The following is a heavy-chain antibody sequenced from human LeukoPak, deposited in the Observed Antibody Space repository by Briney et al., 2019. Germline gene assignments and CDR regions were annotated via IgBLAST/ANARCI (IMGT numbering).Heavy chain of an antibody. D-gene: IGHD6-19*01. CDR2: IRYDGSNK. Sequence: GGSLRLSCAASGFTFSSYGMHWVRQAPGKGLEWVAFIRYDGSNKYYADSVKGRFTISRENAKNSLYLQMNSLRAEDTALYYCAKDIKRFRSGWELFDYWGQGTLVTVSS. V-gene: IGHV3-30*02. J-gene: IGHJ4*02. CDR3: AKDIKRFRSGWELFDY. CDR1: GFTFSSYG.